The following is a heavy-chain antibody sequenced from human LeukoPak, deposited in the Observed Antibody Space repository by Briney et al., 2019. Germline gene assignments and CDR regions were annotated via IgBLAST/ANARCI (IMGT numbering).Heavy chain of an antibody. CDR3: ARGRDGYNFLNRGEYYYFDY. D-gene: IGHD5-24*01. Sequence: SETLSLTCTVSGGSISSGSYYWSWIRRPPGKGRDGIGLFYTMGSTNYTPSLKSRVTISVDTSKNQFSLKLNSVTAADTAVYYCARGRDGYNFLNRGEYYYFDYWGQGTLVTVSS. V-gene: IGHV4-61*02. CDR2: FYTMGST. J-gene: IGHJ4*02. CDR1: GGSISSGSYY.